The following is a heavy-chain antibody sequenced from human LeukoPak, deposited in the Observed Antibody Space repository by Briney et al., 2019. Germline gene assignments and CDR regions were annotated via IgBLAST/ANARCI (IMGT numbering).Heavy chain of an antibody. CDR1: GYTFTGYY. V-gene: IGHV1-2*02. Sequence: GASVKVSCKASGYTFTGYYMHWVRQAPGQGLEWMGWINPNSGGTNYAQKFQGRVTMTRDTSISTAYMELSRLRSDDTAVYYCAKSTQSPPELITMVRGVYYFDYWGQGTLVTVSS. CDR3: AKSTQSPPELITMVRGVYYFDY. J-gene: IGHJ4*02. CDR2: INPNSGGT. D-gene: IGHD3-10*01.